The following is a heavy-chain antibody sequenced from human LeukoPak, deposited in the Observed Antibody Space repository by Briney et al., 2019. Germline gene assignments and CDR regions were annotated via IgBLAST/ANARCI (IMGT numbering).Heavy chain of an antibody. J-gene: IGHJ4*02. D-gene: IGHD2-21*01. CDR1: GGSISNYY. Sequence: SETLSLTCTVSGGSISNYYWTWIRQPPGKGLEWIGYINYRGNTNYNPSLKNRVSRSVDMSKNQFSLKLSSVTAADTAVYYCARADLILYYFDYWGQGTLVTVSS. CDR2: INYRGNT. CDR3: ARADLILYYFDY. V-gene: IGHV4-59*01.